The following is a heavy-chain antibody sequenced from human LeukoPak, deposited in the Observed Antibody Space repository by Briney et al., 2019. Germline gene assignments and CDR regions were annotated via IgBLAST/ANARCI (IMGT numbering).Heavy chain of an antibody. J-gene: IGHJ4*02. D-gene: IGHD6-6*01. Sequence: SETLSLTCAVSGYSISSGYYWGWIRPPPGKGLEWIGSIYHSGSTYYNPSLKSRVTISVDTSKNQFSLKLSSVTAADAAIYYCARERSSSSDYLGQGTLVTVSS. CDR2: IYHSGST. V-gene: IGHV4-38-2*02. CDR3: ARERSSSSDY. CDR1: GYSISSGYY.